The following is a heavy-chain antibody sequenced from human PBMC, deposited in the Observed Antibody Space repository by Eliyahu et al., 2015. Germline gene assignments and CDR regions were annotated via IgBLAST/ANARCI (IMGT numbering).Heavy chain of an antibody. CDR1: GXSISRSSYY. Sequence: QLQLQESGPGLVKPSETLSLTCTVSGXSISRSSYYWGWIRQPPGKGLEWIGSSYYSGSTDYNPSLKSRVTISVDTSKNQFSLKLSSVTAADTAVYYCARHLTYYYDSNGSGLGYWGQGTLVTVSS. J-gene: IGHJ4*02. CDR3: ARHLTYYYDSNGSGLGY. CDR2: SYYSGST. D-gene: IGHD3-22*01. V-gene: IGHV4-39*01.